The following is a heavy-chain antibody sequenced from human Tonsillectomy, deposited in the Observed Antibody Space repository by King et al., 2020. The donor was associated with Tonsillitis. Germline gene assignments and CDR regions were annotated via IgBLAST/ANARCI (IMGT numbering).Heavy chain of an antibody. CDR1: GFPFSSYP. J-gene: IGHJ4*02. D-gene: IGHD3-10*01. CDR3: AKGVITMVRGANPDY. Sequence: VQLVESGGGLVQPGGSLRLSCAASGFPFSSYPMTWVRQAPGKGLEWVSTISVSGGSPYYADSVKGRFAVSRDNSKNKLYLQMNSLRAGDTAVYYCAKGVITMVRGANPDYWGQGTLVTVSS. CDR2: ISVSGGSP. V-gene: IGHV3-23*04.